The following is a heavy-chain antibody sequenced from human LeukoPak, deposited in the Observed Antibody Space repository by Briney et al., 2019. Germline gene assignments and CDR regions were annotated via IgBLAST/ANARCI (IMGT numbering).Heavy chain of an antibody. J-gene: IGHJ4*02. CDR2: INHSGST. D-gene: IGHD1-1*01. CDR3: ASLDGPDY. CDR1: GGSFSGCY. Sequence: SETLSLTCAVYGGSFSGCYWSWIRQPPGKGLEWIGEINHSGSTNYNPSLKSRVTISVDTSKNQFSLKLSSVTAADTAVYYCASLDGPDYWGQGTLVTVSS. V-gene: IGHV4-34*01.